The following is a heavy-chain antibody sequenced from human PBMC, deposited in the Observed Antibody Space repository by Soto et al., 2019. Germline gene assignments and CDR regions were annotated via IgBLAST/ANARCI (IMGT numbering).Heavy chain of an antibody. CDR3: ARAIVVVVAAF. CDR2: INAGNGNT. J-gene: IGHJ3*01. D-gene: IGHD2-15*01. Sequence: PGQRLEWMGWINAGNGNTKFQQKFRSRVPLTRDTSASTAYMELSSLRSEDTAVYYCARAIVVVVAAF. V-gene: IGHV1-3*01.